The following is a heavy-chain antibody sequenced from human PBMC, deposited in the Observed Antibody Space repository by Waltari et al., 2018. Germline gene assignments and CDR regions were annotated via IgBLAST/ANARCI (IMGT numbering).Heavy chain of an antibody. CDR1: GFTFSSYA. J-gene: IGHJ6*02. D-gene: IGHD5-18*01. CDR2: ISGSGGST. CDR3: AKDGPVRKSLQLWFSGYYYGMDV. V-gene: IGHV3-23*01. Sequence: EVQLLESGGGLVQPGGSLRLSCAASGFTFSSYAMSWVRQAPGKGLEWVSAISGSGGSTYYADSVKGRFTISRDNAKNTLYLQMNSLRAEDTAVYYCAKDGPVRKSLQLWFSGYYYGMDVWGQGTTVTVSS.